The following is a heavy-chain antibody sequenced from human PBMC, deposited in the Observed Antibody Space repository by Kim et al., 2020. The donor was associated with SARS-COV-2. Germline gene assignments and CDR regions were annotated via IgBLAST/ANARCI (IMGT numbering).Heavy chain of an antibody. CDR2: INTNTGNP. CDR1: GYTFTSYA. Sequence: ASVKVSCKASGYTFTSYAMNWVRQAPGQGLEWMGWINTNTGNPTYAQGFTGRFVFSLDTSVSTAYLQISSLKAEDTAVYYCAREWGRSWWNWFDPWGQGTLVTVSS. D-gene: IGHD2-15*01. J-gene: IGHJ5*02. V-gene: IGHV7-4-1*02. CDR3: AREWGRSWWNWFDP.